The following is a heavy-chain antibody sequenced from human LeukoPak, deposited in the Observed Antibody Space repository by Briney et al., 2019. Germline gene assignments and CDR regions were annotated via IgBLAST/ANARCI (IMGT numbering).Heavy chain of an antibody. CDR1: GFTFSSYA. J-gene: IGHJ4*02. CDR3: ARERYSSSWYDY. V-gene: IGHV3-30*04. Sequence: PGGSLRLSCAASGFTFSSYAMLWVRQAPGKGLEWVAIISSDGRNKYYADSVKGRFTISRDNSKNTLYLQMNSLRAEDTAVYYCARERYSSSWYDYWGQGTLVTVSS. CDR2: ISSDGRNK. D-gene: IGHD6-13*01.